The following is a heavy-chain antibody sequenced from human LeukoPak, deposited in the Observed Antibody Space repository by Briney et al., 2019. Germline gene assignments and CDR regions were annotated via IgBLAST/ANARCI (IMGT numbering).Heavy chain of an antibody. J-gene: IGHJ4*02. CDR2: MNPNSGNT. Sequence: ASVKVSCKASGYTFTSYDINWVRQATGQGLEWMGWMNPNSGNTGYAQKFQSRVTMTRNTSISTAYMELSSLRSEDTAVYYCARADYSSSAQEIDYWGQGTLVTVSS. D-gene: IGHD6-13*01. CDR3: ARADYSSSAQEIDY. V-gene: IGHV1-8*01. CDR1: GYTFTSYD.